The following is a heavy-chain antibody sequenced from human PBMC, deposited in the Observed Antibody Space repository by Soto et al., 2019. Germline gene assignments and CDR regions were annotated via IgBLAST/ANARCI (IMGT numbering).Heavy chain of an antibody. J-gene: IGHJ2*01. V-gene: IGHV3-33*01. CDR1: GSNFGGYG. CDR2: IWYDGSNK. Sequence: GGSLRLSCAASGSNFGGYGMHWVRRAPGKGLEWVALIWYDGSNKYYADSVKGRFTIFRDNSKNTLSLQMNSLRAEDTAVYYCARDMAVAVSNWYFDLWGRGTLVTVSS. D-gene: IGHD6-19*01. CDR3: ARDMAVAVSNWYFDL.